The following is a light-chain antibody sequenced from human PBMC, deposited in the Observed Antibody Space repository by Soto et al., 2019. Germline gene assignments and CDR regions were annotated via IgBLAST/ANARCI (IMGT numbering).Light chain of an antibody. CDR2: EVN. J-gene: IGLJ3*02. V-gene: IGLV2-8*01. Sequence: QSLLTQPPSASGSPGQSVTISCTGTSSDVGDYNYVSWYQQHPGKAPKLIIYEVNKRPSGVPDRFSGSKSGNTASLTVSGLQAEDEADYYCSSYAGSNTFLFGGGTKVTVL. CDR1: SSDVGDYNY. CDR3: SSYAGSNTFL.